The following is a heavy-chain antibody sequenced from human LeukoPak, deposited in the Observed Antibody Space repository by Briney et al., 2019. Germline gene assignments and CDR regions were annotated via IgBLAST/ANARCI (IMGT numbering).Heavy chain of an antibody. D-gene: IGHD3-16*01. Sequence: GGSLRLSCAASGFTFSDYYISWIRQAPGKGLEWVSYISSSGSTIYYADSVKGRFTISRDNAKNTLYLQMNSLRAEDTAVYYCAKAGQMTWITFGGVEGYYFDYWGQGTLVTVSS. CDR1: GFTFSDYY. CDR3: AKAGQMTWITFGGVEGYYFDY. CDR2: ISSSGSTI. J-gene: IGHJ4*02. V-gene: IGHV3-11*01.